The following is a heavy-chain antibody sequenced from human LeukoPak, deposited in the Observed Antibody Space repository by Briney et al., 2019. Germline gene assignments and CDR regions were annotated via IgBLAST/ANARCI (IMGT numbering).Heavy chain of an antibody. Sequence: GGSLRLSCAASGFTFSSYGMHWVRQAPGKGLEWVAVIWYEGSNKYYADSVKGRFTISRDNSKNTLFLQMNSLRAEDTAVYYCAREGTSEGYYYYGMDVWGQGTTVTVSS. CDR2: IWYEGSNK. CDR1: GFTFSSYG. CDR3: AREGTSEGYYYYGMDV. D-gene: IGHD1-14*01. V-gene: IGHV3-33*01. J-gene: IGHJ6*02.